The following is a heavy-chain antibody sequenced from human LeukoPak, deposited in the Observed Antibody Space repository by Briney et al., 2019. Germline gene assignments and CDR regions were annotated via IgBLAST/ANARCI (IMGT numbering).Heavy chain of an antibody. D-gene: IGHD3-3*01. CDR3: ARDLAAEIFGVPCHYYMDV. Sequence: SETLSLTCTVSGGSISSYYWSWIRQPAGKGLEWIGRIYTSGSTNYNPSLKSRVTMSVDTSKNQFSLKLSSVTAADTAVYYCARDLAAEIFGVPCHYYMDVWGKGTTVTVSS. CDR2: IYTSGST. CDR1: GGSISSYY. J-gene: IGHJ6*03. V-gene: IGHV4-4*07.